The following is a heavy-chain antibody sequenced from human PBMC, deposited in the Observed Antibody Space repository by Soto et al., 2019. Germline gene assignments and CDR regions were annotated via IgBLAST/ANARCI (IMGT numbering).Heavy chain of an antibody. CDR3: ARGLVGSTTAFDY. CDR2: IYTPGST. J-gene: IGHJ4*02. V-gene: IGHV3-53*01. D-gene: IGHD1-26*01. Sequence: VRQAPGKGLDWVSTIYTPGSTYYADSVKGRFTISRDNSRNTVSLQMNSLRAEDTAVYYCARGLVGSTTAFDYWGQGTLVTVSS.